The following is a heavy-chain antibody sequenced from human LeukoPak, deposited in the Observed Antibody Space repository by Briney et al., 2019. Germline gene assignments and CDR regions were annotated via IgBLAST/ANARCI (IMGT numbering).Heavy chain of an antibody. J-gene: IGHJ6*03. CDR1: GFTFSSYA. V-gene: IGHV3-64*01. Sequence: GGSLILSCAASGFTFSSYAMHWVRQAPGKGLEYVSAISSNGGSAYYANSVKGRFTISRDNSKNTLYLQMGSLRAEDMAVYYCARESYDSEEYYYYMDVWGKGTTVTVSS. CDR2: ISSNGGSA. D-gene: IGHD3-22*01. CDR3: ARESYDSEEYYYYMDV.